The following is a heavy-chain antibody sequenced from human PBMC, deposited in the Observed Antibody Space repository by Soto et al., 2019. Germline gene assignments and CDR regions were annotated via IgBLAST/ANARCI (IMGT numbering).Heavy chain of an antibody. Sequence: EVQLLDSGGGLVQPGGSLRLACVASGFTFSTYAMSWVRQAPGKGLEWVSVISSSGSTYYADSVKGRFTISRDNSKNTLYLQMNSLRAEDTAVYYCAKDPAYYDSSGFDYWGQGTLVTVSS. CDR2: ISSSGST. CDR1: GFTFSTYA. D-gene: IGHD3-22*01. V-gene: IGHV3-23*01. CDR3: AKDPAYYDSSGFDY. J-gene: IGHJ4*02.